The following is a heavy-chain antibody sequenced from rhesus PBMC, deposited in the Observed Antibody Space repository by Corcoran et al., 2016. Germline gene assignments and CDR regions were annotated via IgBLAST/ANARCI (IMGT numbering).Heavy chain of an antibody. Sequence: QVQLQESGPGLVKPSETLSLTCAVSGGSISGNSWHWIRQPPGKGLEWMGYIGGSSGSTYYNPSLKSRVTISTDTSKNQFSLKLSSVTAADTAVYYCARTPDTVGTVFDYWGQGVLVTVSS. CDR1: GGSISGNS. J-gene: IGHJ4*01. V-gene: IGHV4-165*02. D-gene: IGHD5-24*01. CDR3: ARTPDTVGTVFDY. CDR2: IGGSSGST.